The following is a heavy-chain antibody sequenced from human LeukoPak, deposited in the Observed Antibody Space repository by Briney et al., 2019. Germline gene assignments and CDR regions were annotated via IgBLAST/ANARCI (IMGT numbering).Heavy chain of an antibody. CDR2: SYYSGNA. CDR1: GGSINNYY. V-gene: IGHV4-59*08. Sequence: SETLSLTCTVSGGSINNYYWYWMRQPPGKGLELIAYSYYSGNANYNPSLESRVTISVDTSMNQFSLKLTSVTAADTAVYYCARQLRYFDWLLPPWFDPWGQGALVTVSS. J-gene: IGHJ5*02. D-gene: IGHD3-9*01. CDR3: ARQLRYFDWLLPPWFDP.